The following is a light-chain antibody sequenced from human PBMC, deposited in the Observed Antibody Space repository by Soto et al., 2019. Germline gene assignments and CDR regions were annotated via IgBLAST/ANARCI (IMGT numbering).Light chain of an antibody. CDR3: QQYNSYWT. J-gene: IGKJ1*01. V-gene: IGKV1-5*03. CDR2: KAS. Sequence: DIQMTQSPSTLSASVGDRVTITCRASQSISSWLAWYQQKPGKAHKLLIYKASSLESGVPSRFSGSVSGTEFTITISSLQPDDFATYYCQQYNSYWTFGQGTKVEIK. CDR1: QSISSW.